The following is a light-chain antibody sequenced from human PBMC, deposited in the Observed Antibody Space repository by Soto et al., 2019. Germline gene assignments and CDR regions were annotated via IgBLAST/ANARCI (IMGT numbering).Light chain of an antibody. J-gene: IGLJ1*01. V-gene: IGLV2-14*01. CDR2: EVS. CDR1: SSDVGGYTY. CDR3: SSYTSTIPYV. Sequence: QSALTQPASVSGSPGQSITISCTGSSSDVGGYTYVSWYQQHPGKAPKLMIYEVSNRPSGVSNRFSGSKSGNTASLTISGLQAEDEADYYCSSYTSTIPYVFGTGTQLTVL.